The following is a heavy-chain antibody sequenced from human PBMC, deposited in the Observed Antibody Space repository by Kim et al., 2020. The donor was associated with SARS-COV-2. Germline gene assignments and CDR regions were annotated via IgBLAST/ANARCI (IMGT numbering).Heavy chain of an antibody. CDR2: IWYDGSNK. Sequence: GGSLRLSCAASGFTFSSYGMHWVRQAPGKGLEWVAVIWYDGSNKYYADSVKGRFTISRDNSKNTLYLQMNSLRAEDTAVYYCARGLAGYYDSSGNQFDYWGQGTLVTVSS. J-gene: IGHJ4*02. CDR3: ARGLAGYYDSSGNQFDY. D-gene: IGHD3-22*01. V-gene: IGHV3-33*01. CDR1: GFTFSSYG.